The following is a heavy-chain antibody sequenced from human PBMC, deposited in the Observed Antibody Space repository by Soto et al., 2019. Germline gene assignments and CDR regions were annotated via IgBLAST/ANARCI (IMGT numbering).Heavy chain of an antibody. CDR2: IYYSGTT. V-gene: IGHV4-39*01. CDR1: GVSTSSTSYY. J-gene: IGHJ3*01. Sequence: QLQLQESGPGLVRPSETLSLTCTVSGVSTSSTSYYWGWIRQPPGEGLEWIGSIYYSGTTYYNPSPKSRVTISVDTSKNQFSLNLRSVTAADTAVYYCARHCSGGNCYNAFDVWGQGTMVTVSS. D-gene: IGHD2-15*01. CDR3: ARHCSGGNCYNAFDV.